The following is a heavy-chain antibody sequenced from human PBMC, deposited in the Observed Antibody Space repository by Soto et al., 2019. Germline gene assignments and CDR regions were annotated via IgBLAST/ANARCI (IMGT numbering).Heavy chain of an antibody. V-gene: IGHV1-69*01. Sequence: QVQLVQSGAEVKKPGSSVKVSCKASGGTFSSYAISWVRQAPGQGLEWMGGIIPIFGTANYAPKFQGRVTITADESTSTAYIELSSLRSEDTAVYYFARDLPPGGDWFYPWGQGTLVTVSS. J-gene: IGHJ5*02. CDR2: IIPIFGTA. D-gene: IGHD3-16*01. CDR3: ARDLPPGGDWFYP. CDR1: GGTFSSYA.